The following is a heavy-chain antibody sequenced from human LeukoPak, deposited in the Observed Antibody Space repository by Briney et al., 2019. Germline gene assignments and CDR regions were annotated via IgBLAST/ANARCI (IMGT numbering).Heavy chain of an antibody. V-gene: IGHV4-59*08. CDR2: IYYSGST. CDR1: GDSISSYY. CDR3: ARHRTRHDY. J-gene: IGHJ4*02. Sequence: PSETPSLTCTVSGDSISSYYWSRIRQPPGKGLEWIGSIYYSGSTSYNPSLKSRVTISLDTPKSQFSLKLNSVTAADTAVYYCARHRTRHDYWGQGTLVTVSS.